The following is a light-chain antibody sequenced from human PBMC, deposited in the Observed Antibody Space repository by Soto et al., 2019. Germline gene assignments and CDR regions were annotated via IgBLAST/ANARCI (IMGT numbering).Light chain of an antibody. Sequence: AIQVTQSPSSLSASVGDRVTITCRASQGIRNNLGWYQQKPGKAPKLLISAVSSLQTGVPSRFSGSGSGTDFTLIISSLQPEDFAIYYCQHYGHALWAFGQGTKVEIK. CDR3: QHYGHALWA. J-gene: IGKJ1*01. V-gene: IGKV1-6*01. CDR1: QGIRNN. CDR2: AVS.